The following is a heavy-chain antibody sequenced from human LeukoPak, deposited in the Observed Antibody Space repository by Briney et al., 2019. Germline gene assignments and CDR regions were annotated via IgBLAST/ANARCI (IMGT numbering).Heavy chain of an antibody. J-gene: IGHJ3*02. CDR1: GFSLTSSGVS. CDR3: ARMALRYHGDYRDDAFDI. V-gene: IGHV2-70*01. CDR2: IDWDDDK. Sequence: RGSGPALVKPTQTLTLTCTFSGFSLTSSGVSVSWIRQPPGKALEWLAVIDWDDDKKYSTSLKTRLTISKDTSKNQVVLTMTNMDPVDTATYYCARMALRYHGDYRDDAFDIWGQGTMVTVSS. D-gene: IGHD4-17*01.